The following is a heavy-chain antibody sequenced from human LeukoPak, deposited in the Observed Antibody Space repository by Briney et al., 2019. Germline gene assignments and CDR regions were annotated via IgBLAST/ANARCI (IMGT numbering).Heavy chain of an antibody. J-gene: IGHJ4*02. CDR2: ISWNSGSI. CDR1: GFTVSSNY. CDR3: ARSPNVVDY. V-gene: IGHV3-48*04. Sequence: PGGSLRLSCAASGFTVSSNYMSWVRQAPGKGLEWVSGISWNSGSIGYADSVKGRFTISRDNAKNSLFLQMNSLRAEDTAVYYCARSPNVVDYWGQGTLVTVSS.